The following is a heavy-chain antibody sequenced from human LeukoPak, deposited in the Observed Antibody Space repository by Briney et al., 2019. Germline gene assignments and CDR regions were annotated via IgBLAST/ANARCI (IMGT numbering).Heavy chain of an antibody. J-gene: IGHJ5*02. CDR3: TRDSGTYNWLDP. Sequence: GGSLRLSCAASTFTFSGSAIQWLRQSSGKGLEWVGHIDKKDNFYATTSAASVTGRFTISRDDSKNTAYLQMNSLKTEDTALYYCTRDSGTYNWLDPWGQGTLVTVSS. CDR1: TFTFSGSA. V-gene: IGHV3-73*01. D-gene: IGHD1-26*01. CDR2: IDKKDNFYAT.